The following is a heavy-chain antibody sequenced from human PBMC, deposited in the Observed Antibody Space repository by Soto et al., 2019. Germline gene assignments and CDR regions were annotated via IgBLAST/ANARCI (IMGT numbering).Heavy chain of an antibody. J-gene: IGHJ6*02. CDR2: IIPIFGTA. D-gene: IGHD2-15*01. V-gene: IGHV1-69*01. CDR3: ARDQGGKSYYYGMDV. Sequence: QVQLVQSGAEVKKPGSSVKVSCKASGGTFSSYAISWVRQAPGQGLEWMGGIIPIFGTANYAQKFQGRVTITADESTRTADHELGSLRFEDTAVYYCARDQGGKSYYYGMDVWGQGTTVTVSS. CDR1: GGTFSSYA.